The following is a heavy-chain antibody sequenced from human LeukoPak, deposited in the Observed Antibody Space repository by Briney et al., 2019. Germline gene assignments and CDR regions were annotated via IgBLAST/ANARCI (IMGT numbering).Heavy chain of an antibody. Sequence: ASVKVSCKVSGYTLTELSMHWVRQAPGKGLEWMGGFDPEDGETIYAQKFQGRVTMTEDTSTDTAYMELSSLRSEGTAVYYCATSRRITMIVVGPYYFDYWGQGTLVTVSS. CDR2: FDPEDGET. V-gene: IGHV1-24*01. CDR1: GYTLTELS. J-gene: IGHJ4*02. CDR3: ATSRRITMIVVGPYYFDY. D-gene: IGHD3-22*01.